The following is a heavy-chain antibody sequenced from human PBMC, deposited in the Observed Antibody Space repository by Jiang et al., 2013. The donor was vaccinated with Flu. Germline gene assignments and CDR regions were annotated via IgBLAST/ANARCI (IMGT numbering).Heavy chain of an antibody. Sequence: SVKVSCKASGGTFSSYAISWVRQAPGQGLEWMGGIIPIFGTANYAQKFQGRVTITADESTSTAYMELSSLRSEDTAVYYCARVGITIFGVVTGGYYYYMDVWGKGTTVTVSS. CDR2: IIPIFGTA. J-gene: IGHJ6*03. CDR3: ARVGITIFGVVTGGYYYYMDV. V-gene: IGHV1-69*01. D-gene: IGHD3-3*01. CDR1: GGTFSSYA.